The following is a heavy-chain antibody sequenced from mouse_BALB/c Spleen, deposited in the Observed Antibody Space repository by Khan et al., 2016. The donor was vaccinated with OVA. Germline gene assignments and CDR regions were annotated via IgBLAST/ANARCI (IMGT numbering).Heavy chain of an antibody. Sequence: EVKLVESGGGLVQPGGSRKLSCAASGFTFNSYGMHWVRQAPEQGLEWVAYISGDSNTIYYTDTVKGRFTISRENPKNTLFLQMTSLMSEDTAMYYGATSYFYGYYFDYWGPGTTLTGS. J-gene: IGHJ2*01. CDR2: ISGDSNTI. CDR3: ATSYFYGYYFDY. CDR1: GFTFNSYG. V-gene: IGHV5-17*02. D-gene: IGHD1-1*01.